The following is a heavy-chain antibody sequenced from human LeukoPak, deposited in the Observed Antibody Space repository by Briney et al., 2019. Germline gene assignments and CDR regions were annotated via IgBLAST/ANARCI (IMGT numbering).Heavy chain of an antibody. CDR3: AKESIAAAGTLDY. D-gene: IGHD6-13*01. CDR2: IYSGGST. J-gene: IGHJ4*02. Sequence: GGSLRLSCAASGFTVSSNYMSWVRQAPGKGLEWVSVIYSGGSTYYADSVKGRFTISRDNSKNTLYLQMNSLRAEDTAVYYCAKESIAAAGTLDYWGQGTLVTVSS. CDR1: GFTVSSNY. V-gene: IGHV3-53*05.